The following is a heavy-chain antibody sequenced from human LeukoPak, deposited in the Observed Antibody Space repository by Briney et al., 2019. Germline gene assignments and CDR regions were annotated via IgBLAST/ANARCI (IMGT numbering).Heavy chain of an antibody. CDR2: IIPIFGTA. Sequence: ASVKVSCKASGGTSSSYAISWVRQAPGQGLEWMGGIIPIFGTANYAQKFQGRVTITADESTSTAYMELSSLRSEDTAVYYCARGSYYYDSSGYPPFDYWGQGTLVTVSS. J-gene: IGHJ4*02. V-gene: IGHV1-69*13. CDR1: GGTSSSYA. D-gene: IGHD3-22*01. CDR3: ARGSYYYDSSGYPPFDY.